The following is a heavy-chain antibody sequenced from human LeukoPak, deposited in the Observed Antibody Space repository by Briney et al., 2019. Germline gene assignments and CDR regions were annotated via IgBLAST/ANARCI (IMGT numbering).Heavy chain of an antibody. J-gene: IGHJ4*02. D-gene: IGHD3-16*02. Sequence: GASVKVSCKASGYTFTGYYMHWVRQAPGQGLEWMGWINPNSGGTNYAQKFQGRVTMTRDTSISTAYMELSRLRSDDTAVYYCARGSGLRLGELSQPAPPDYWGQGTLVTVSS. CDR2: INPNSGGT. V-gene: IGHV1-2*02. CDR1: GYTFTGYY. CDR3: ARGSGLRLGELSQPAPPDY.